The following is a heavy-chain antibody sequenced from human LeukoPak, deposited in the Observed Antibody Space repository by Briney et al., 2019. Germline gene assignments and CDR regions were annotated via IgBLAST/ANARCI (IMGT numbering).Heavy chain of an antibody. Sequence: SQTLSLTCTVSGGSISSGDYYWSWIRQPPGTDLEWIGYIYYSGSTYYNPSLKSRVTISVDTSKNQFSLKLSSVTAADTAVYYCAREPLSTSRWFDPWGQGTLVTVSS. V-gene: IGHV4-30-4*01. J-gene: IGHJ5*02. CDR3: AREPLSTSRWFDP. CDR1: GGSISSGDYY. CDR2: IYYSGST.